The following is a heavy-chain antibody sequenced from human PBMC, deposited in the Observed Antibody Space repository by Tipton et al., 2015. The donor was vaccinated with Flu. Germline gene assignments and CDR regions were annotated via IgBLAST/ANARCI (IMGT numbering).Heavy chain of an antibody. D-gene: IGHD6-6*01. CDR2: INQDGSVK. CDR3: ARAVGSSSSY. Sequence: SLRLSCAASGLTFSNYWMSWVRQAPGKGLEWVANINQDGSVKYYVDSVKGRFTISRDNAKNSLYLQMNSLRAEDTAVYYCARAVGSSSSYWGQGTLVTVSS. V-gene: IGHV3-7*01. J-gene: IGHJ4*02. CDR1: GLTFSNYW.